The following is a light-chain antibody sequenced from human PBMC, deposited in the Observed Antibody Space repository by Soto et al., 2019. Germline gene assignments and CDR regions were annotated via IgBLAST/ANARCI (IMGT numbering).Light chain of an antibody. CDR1: SSDVGGYNY. J-gene: IGLJ1*01. V-gene: IGLV2-14*01. CDR2: DVS. CDR3: SSYTSSTLYV. Sequence: QSALAQPASGSGSPGQSITISCTGTSSDVGGYNYVSWYQQHPGKAPKLMIYDVSNRPSGVSNRFSGSKSGNTASLTISGLQAEDEADYSCSSYTSSTLYVFGTGTKVTV.